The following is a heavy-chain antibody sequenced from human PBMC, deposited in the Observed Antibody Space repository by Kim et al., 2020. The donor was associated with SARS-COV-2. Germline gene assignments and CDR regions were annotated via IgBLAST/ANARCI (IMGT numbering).Heavy chain of an antibody. CDR3: AREVLDLYGDYVGSTLAVNWFDP. D-gene: IGHD4-17*01. J-gene: IGHJ5*02. CDR2: IYYSGST. CDR1: GGSISSSSYY. V-gene: IGHV4-39*07. Sequence: SETLSLTCTVSGGSISSSSYYWGWIRQPPGKGLEWIGSIYYSGSTYYNPSLKSRVTISVDTSKNQFSLKLSSVTAADTAVYYCAREVLDLYGDYVGSTLAVNWFDPWGQGTLVTVSS.